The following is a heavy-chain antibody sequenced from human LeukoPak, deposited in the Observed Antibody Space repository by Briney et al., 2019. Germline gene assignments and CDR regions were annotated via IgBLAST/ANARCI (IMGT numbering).Heavy chain of an antibody. D-gene: IGHD6-13*01. J-gene: IGHJ4*02. CDR1: GNYW. CDR3: AKAAAAPGFDF. V-gene: IGHV3-74*01. Sequence: GGSLRLSCAASGNYWMHWVRQVPGKGLVWVSHINSDGSWTSYADSVKGRFTISRDNSKNTIYLQMNSLRAEDTALYYCAKAAAAPGFDFWGQGTLVTVSS. CDR2: INSDGSWT.